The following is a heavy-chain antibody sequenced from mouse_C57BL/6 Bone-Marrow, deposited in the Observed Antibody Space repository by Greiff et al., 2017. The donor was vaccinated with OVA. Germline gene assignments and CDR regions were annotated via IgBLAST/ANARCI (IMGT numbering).Heavy chain of an antibody. D-gene: IGHD3-2*02. CDR1: GYTFTDYY. CDR2: INPNNGGT. Sequence: EVQLQQSGPELVKPGASVKISCKASGYTFTDYYMNWVKQSHGKSLEWIGDINPNNGGTSYNQKFKGKATLTVDKSSSTAYMELRSLTSEDSAVYYCAISSGPFAYWGQGTLVTVSA. CDR3: AISSGPFAY. J-gene: IGHJ3*01. V-gene: IGHV1-26*01.